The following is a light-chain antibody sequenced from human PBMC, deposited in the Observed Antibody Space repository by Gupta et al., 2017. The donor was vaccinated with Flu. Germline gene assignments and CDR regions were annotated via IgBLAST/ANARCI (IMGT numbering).Light chain of an antibody. CDR2: WAS. V-gene: IGKV4-1*01. CDR3: QRYSTIPFT. Sequence: DIVVTQSPDSLSVSLGERATINCKSSQSGLHSSDNNNYLASFQQKPGQPPKLLIYWASTRASRVPDRFSGTGSRTDFTLTIISLQAEDVAIYFCQRYSTIPFTFAHGTKVDIK. CDR1: QSGLHSSDNNNY. J-gene: IGKJ3*01.